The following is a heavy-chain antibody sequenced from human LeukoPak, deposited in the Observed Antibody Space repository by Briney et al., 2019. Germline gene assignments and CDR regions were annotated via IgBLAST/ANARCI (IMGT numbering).Heavy chain of an antibody. D-gene: IGHD3-22*01. CDR2: IRYDGSNK. CDR1: SFTFSSYG. V-gene: IGHV3-30*02. Sequence: GGSLRLSCAASSFTFSSYGMHWVRQAPGKGLEWVAFIRYDGSNKYYADSVKGRFTISRDNSKNTLYLQMNSLRAEDTAVYYCAAMYYYDSSGPPWDYWGQRTLVTVSS. CDR3: AAMYYYDSSGPPWDY. J-gene: IGHJ4*02.